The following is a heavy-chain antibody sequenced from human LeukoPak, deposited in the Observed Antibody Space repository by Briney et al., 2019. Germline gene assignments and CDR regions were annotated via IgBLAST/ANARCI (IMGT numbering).Heavy chain of an antibody. J-gene: IGHJ4*02. CDR3: ARGVDYGGNSGAAY. Sequence: GASVKVSCKASGGTFSSYAISWVRQAPGQGLEWMGGIIPIFGTANYAQKFQGRVTITADESTSTAYMELSSLRSEDTAVYYCARGVDYGGNSGAAYWGQGTLVTVSS. CDR2: IIPIFGTA. CDR1: GGTFSSYA. V-gene: IGHV1-69*13. D-gene: IGHD4-23*01.